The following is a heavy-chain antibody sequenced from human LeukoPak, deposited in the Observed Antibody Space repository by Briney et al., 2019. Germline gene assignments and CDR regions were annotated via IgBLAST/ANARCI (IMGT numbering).Heavy chain of an antibody. V-gene: IGHV3-23*01. Sequence: PGGSLRLSCSASGFTVSRNSMGWVPQTPGKGLEWVSAIDGRGHTTYYADSVRGRFIISRDNSKKMLYLQMNSLRAEDTATYYRARESIRSGSLKWFDPWGQGTLVTVSS. CDR3: ARESIRSGSLKWFDP. CDR1: GFTVSRNS. D-gene: IGHD3-3*01. J-gene: IGHJ5*02. CDR2: IDGRGHTT.